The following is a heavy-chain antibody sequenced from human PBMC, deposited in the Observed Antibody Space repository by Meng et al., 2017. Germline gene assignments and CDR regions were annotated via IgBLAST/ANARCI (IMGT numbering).Heavy chain of an antibody. CDR1: GYTFTSYG. V-gene: IGHV1-18*01. CDR3: ARERLGVAYFDY. D-gene: IGHD6-19*01. Sequence: ASVKVSCKASGYTFTSYGISWVRQAPGQGLEWMGWISAYNGNTNYAQKLQGRVTITADKSTSTAYMELSSLRSEDTAVYYCARERLGVAYFDYWGQGTLVTVSS. CDR2: ISAYNGNT. J-gene: IGHJ4*02.